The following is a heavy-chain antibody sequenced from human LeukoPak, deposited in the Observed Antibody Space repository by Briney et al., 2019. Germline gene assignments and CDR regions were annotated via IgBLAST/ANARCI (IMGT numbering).Heavy chain of an antibody. D-gene: IGHD5-12*01. J-gene: IGHJ5*02. CDR1: GGSISSYY. V-gene: IGHV4-59*08. CDR2: IYYSGST. CDR3: ARQKWLRQGDNWFDP. Sequence: SSETLSLTCTVSGGSISSYYWSWIRQPPGKGLEWIGYIYYSGSTNYNPSLKSRVTISVDTSKNQFSLKLSSVTAADTAVYHCARQKWLRQGDNWFDPWGQGTLVTVSS.